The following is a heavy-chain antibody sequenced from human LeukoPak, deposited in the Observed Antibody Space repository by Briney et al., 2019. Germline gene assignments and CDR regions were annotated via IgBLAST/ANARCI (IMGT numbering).Heavy chain of an antibody. CDR3: ARVGRDGYNTSY. Sequence: ASVKVSCXASGYTFTSYDINWVRQATGQGLEWMGWMNPNSGNTGYAQKFQGRVTMTRNTSISTAYMELSSLRSEDTAVYYCARVGRDGYNTSYWGQGTLVTVSS. CDR1: GYTFTSYD. V-gene: IGHV1-8*01. CDR2: MNPNSGNT. J-gene: IGHJ4*02. D-gene: IGHD5-24*01.